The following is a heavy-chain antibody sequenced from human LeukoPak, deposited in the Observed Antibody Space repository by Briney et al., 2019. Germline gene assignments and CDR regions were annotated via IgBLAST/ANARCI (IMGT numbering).Heavy chain of an antibody. Sequence: SETLSLTCAVSGGSISSNNWWIWVRQSPEKGLEWIGEIYHDGSTNYNPSLKSRVTISMDKSKNQLSLKLNFVTAADTAVYYCARDRGGYTYSHDYWGRGTLVTVSS. CDR2: IYHDGST. J-gene: IGHJ4*02. CDR1: GGSISSNNW. V-gene: IGHV4-4*02. CDR3: ARDRGGYTYSHDY. D-gene: IGHD5-18*01.